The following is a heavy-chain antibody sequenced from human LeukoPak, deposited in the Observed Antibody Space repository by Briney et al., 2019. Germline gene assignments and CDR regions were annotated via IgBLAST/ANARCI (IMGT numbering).Heavy chain of an antibody. CDR1: GFTVRSNY. V-gene: IGHV3-53*01. D-gene: IGHD3-10*01. J-gene: IGHJ4*02. Sequence: HPGGSLRLSCATSGFTVRSNYMSWVRQAPGKGLEWVSVIYSGGSTYYADSVKGRFTLSRDNSKNTLYLQMNSLRAEDTAVYYCARTIYGLGSYPLDYWGQGTLVTVSS. CDR2: IYSGGST. CDR3: ARTIYGLGSYPLDY.